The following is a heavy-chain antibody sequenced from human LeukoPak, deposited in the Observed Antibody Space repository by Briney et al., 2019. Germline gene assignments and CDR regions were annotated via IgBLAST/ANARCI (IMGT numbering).Heavy chain of an antibody. Sequence: SVKVSCKASGGTFSSYAISWVRQAPGQGLEWMGGIIPIFGTANYAQTVQGRVTITTDESTSTAYMELSSLRSEDTAVYYCARDGRGYSYGFDYWGQGTLVTVSS. V-gene: IGHV1-69*05. CDR3: ARDGRGYSYGFDY. CDR1: GGTFSSYA. D-gene: IGHD5-18*01. J-gene: IGHJ4*02. CDR2: IIPIFGTA.